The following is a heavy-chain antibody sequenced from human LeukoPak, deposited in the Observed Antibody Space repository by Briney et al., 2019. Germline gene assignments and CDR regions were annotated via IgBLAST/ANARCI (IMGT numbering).Heavy chain of an antibody. Sequence: SVKVSCKASGYTFTSYAISWVRQAPGQGLEWMGGIIPIFGTANYAQKFQGRVTITADKSTSTAYMELSSLRSEDTAVYYCAISRGSYYIPDAFDIWGQGTMVTVSS. CDR1: GYTFTSYA. D-gene: IGHD1-26*01. CDR3: AISRGSYYIPDAFDI. CDR2: IIPIFGTA. J-gene: IGHJ3*02. V-gene: IGHV1-69*06.